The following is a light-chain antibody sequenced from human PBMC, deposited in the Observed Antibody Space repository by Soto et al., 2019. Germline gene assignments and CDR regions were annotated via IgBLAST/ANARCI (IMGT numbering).Light chain of an antibody. J-gene: IGKJ4*01. CDR2: AAS. CDR3: QQPNSFPLT. CDR1: QEIRSR. V-gene: IGKV1D-12*01. Sequence: DIQMTQSPSSVSASVGDRVTITCRASQEIRSRLAWYQQKPGKAPNLLIYAASSLQSGVPSRFSRSGSGTDFTLTISSLQPEDFATYYCQQPNSFPLTCGGGTKVEIK.